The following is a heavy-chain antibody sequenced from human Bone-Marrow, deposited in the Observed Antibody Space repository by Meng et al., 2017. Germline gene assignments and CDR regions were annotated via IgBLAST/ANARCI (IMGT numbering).Heavy chain of an antibody. V-gene: IGHV1-2*06. CDR2: INPNSGGT. Sequence: ASVKVSCKASGYTFTGYYMHWVRQAPGQGLEWMGRINPNSGGTNYAQKFQGRVTMTRDTSSSTAYMELSRLRSDDTAVYYCTRGTYYYDSSGELGSDSWGQGTLVTVSS. CDR3: TRGTYYYDSSGELGSDS. CDR1: GYTFTGYY. D-gene: IGHD3-22*01. J-gene: IGHJ4*02.